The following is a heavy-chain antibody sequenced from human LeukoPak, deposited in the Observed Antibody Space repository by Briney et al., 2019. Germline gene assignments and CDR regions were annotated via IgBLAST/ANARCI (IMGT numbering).Heavy chain of an antibody. V-gene: IGHV4-39*01. CDR3: ARIYSGYDY. J-gene: IGHJ4*02. Sequence: PSETLSLTCTVSGASIITNSYYWGWSRQPPGKGLEWIGTINYSGSTNYNPSLKSRVTISVDTSKNQFSLKLNSVTAADTAVYYCARIYSGYDYWGQGALVTVSS. CDR1: GASIITNSYY. D-gene: IGHD5-12*01. CDR2: INYSGST.